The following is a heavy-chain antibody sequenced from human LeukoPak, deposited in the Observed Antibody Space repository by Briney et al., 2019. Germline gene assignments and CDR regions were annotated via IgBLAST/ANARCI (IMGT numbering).Heavy chain of an antibody. CDR3: AVAGTGGWFDP. CDR2: IASDGSST. D-gene: IGHD6-19*01. Sequence: GGSPRLSCAASGFTFSSYWMNWVRQAPGKGLVWVSRIASDGSSTTYADSVKGRFSISRDNAKNSLYLQMNSLRAEDTALYYCAVAGTGGWFDPWGQGTLVTVSS. V-gene: IGHV3-74*01. J-gene: IGHJ5*02. CDR1: GFTFSSYW.